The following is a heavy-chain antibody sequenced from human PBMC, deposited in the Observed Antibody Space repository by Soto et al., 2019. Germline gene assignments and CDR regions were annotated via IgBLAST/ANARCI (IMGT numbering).Heavy chain of an antibody. J-gene: IGHJ6*02. CDR2: IYYSGST. CDR1: GGSISSGDYY. D-gene: IGHD1-20*01. V-gene: IGHV4-30-4*01. Sequence: SETLSLTCTVSGGSISSGDYYWSWIRQPPGKGLEWIGYIYYSGSTYYNPSLKSRVNISVDTSKNQFSLKLSSVTAADTAVFYCARYKLPHSYYYYGMDVWGQGTTVTVSS. CDR3: ARYKLPHSYYYYGMDV.